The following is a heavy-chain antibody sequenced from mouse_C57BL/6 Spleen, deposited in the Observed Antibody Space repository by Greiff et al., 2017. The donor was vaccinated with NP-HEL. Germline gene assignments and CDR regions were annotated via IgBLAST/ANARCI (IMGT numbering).Heavy chain of an antibody. Sequence: VHVKQSGPVLVKPGASVKMSCKASGYTFTDYYMNWVKQSHGKSLEWIGVINPYNGGTSYNQKFKGKATLTVDKSSSTAYMELNSLTSEDSAVYYCARKGVSQSFDYWGQGTTLTVSS. CDR1: GYTFTDYY. J-gene: IGHJ2*01. CDR2: INPYNGGT. CDR3: ARKGVSQSFDY. V-gene: IGHV1-19*01.